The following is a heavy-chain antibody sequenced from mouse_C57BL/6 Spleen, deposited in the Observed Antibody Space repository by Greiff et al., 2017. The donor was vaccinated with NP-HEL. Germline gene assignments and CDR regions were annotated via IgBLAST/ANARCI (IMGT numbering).Heavy chain of an antibody. CDR1: GFNIKDDY. V-gene: IGHV14-4*01. J-gene: IGHJ2*01. CDR2: IDPENGDT. Sequence: VQLKESGAELVRPGASVKLSCTASGFNIKDDYMHWVKQRPEQGLEWIGWIDPENGDTEYASKFQGKATITADTSSNTAYLQLSSLTSEDTAVYYCLVSELGRVDYWGQGTTLTVSS. CDR3: LVSELGRVDY. D-gene: IGHD4-1*01.